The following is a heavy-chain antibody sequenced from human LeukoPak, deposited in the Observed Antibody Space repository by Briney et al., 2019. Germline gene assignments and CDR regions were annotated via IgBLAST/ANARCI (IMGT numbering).Heavy chain of an antibody. V-gene: IGHV4-34*01. D-gene: IGHD3-10*01. CDR3: AREGTLLWFGELTYYYYMDV. Sequence: SETLSLTCAVYGGSFSGYYWSWIRQPPGKGLEWIGEINHSGSTNYNPSLKSRVTISVDTSKNQFSLKLSSVTAADTAVYYCAREGTLLWFGELTYYYYMDVWGKGTTVTISS. J-gene: IGHJ6*03. CDR2: INHSGST. CDR1: GGSFSGYY.